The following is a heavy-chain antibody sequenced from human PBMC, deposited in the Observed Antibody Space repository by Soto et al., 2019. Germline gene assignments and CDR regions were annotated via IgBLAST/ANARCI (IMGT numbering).Heavy chain of an antibody. V-gene: IGHV3-73*01. Sequence: GGSLRLSCAASGFTFSGSAMHWVRQASGKGLEWVGRIRSKANSYATAYAASVKGRFTISRDDSKNTAYLQMNSLKTEDTAVYYCTRRGDSSGWFKLYGMDVWGQGTTVTVSS. J-gene: IGHJ6*02. CDR3: TRRGDSSGWFKLYGMDV. D-gene: IGHD6-19*01. CDR1: GFTFSGSA. CDR2: IRSKANSYAT.